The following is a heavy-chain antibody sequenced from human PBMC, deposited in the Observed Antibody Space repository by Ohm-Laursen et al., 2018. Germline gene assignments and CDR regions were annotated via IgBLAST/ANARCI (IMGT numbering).Heavy chain of an antibody. Sequence: GSLRLSCAASGFTFSTYWMFWVRQAPGKGLEWVASVNEDASEKYYVDSVKGRFTISRDNAKNSLYLQMNSLRAEDTAVYYCARDRRGWLAFDIWGQGTMVTVSS. D-gene: IGHD3-22*01. CDR1: GFTFSTYW. CDR3: ARDRRGWLAFDI. V-gene: IGHV3-7*01. J-gene: IGHJ3*02. CDR2: VNEDASEK.